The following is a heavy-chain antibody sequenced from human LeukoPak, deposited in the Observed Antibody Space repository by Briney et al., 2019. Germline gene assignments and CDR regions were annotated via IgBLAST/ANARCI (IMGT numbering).Heavy chain of an antibody. V-gene: IGHV4-34*01. Sequence: PSETLSLTCAVYGGSFSGYYWSWIRQPPGKGLEWIGEINHSGSTNYNPSLKSRVTISVDTSKNQFSLKLSSVTAANTAVYYCARGITIFGINWFDPWGQGTLVTVSS. J-gene: IGHJ5*02. CDR3: ARGITIFGINWFDP. D-gene: IGHD3-3*01. CDR2: INHSGST. CDR1: GGSFSGYY.